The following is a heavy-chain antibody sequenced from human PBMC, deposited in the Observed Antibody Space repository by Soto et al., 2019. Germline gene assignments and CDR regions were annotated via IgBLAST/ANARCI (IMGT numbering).Heavy chain of an antibody. D-gene: IGHD2-21*02. Sequence: SSETLSLTCAVYGGSFSGYSWSWVRQPPGKGLEWIGEINHSGSTTYNPSLKSRVTISVDTAKNQFSLKMSSVTAADTAVYYCARGRVMTATFSYYYSMDVWGQGTTVTVSS. CDR2: INHSGST. CDR3: ARGRVMTATFSYYYSMDV. V-gene: IGHV4-34*01. CDR1: GGSFSGYS. J-gene: IGHJ6*03.